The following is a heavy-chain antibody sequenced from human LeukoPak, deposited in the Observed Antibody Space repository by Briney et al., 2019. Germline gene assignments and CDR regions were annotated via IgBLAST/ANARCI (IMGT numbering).Heavy chain of an antibody. J-gene: IGHJ4*02. CDR1: GGSISSYY. CDR2: IYYSGST. Sequence: SETLSLTCTVSGGSISSYYWSWIRQPPGKGLEWIGYIYYSGSTNYNPSLKSRVTISVDTSKNQFSLKLSSVTAADTAVYYCARRMGGSSWLGDFDYWGQGTLVTVSS. V-gene: IGHV4-59*08. D-gene: IGHD6-13*01. CDR3: ARRMGGSSWLGDFDY.